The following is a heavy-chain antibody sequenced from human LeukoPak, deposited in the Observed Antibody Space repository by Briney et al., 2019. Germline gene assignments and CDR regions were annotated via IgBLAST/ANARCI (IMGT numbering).Heavy chain of an antibody. Sequence: SETRSLTCTVSGGSMSNSDYYWGWIRQPPGKGLEGIGSIYYCGSAYYNPSLESRITLSVDTSKNQFSLRLSSVTAADTAIYYCARRVLLWFGESQYYFDYWGQGTLVTVSS. D-gene: IGHD3-10*01. CDR1: GGSMSNSDYY. CDR3: ARRVLLWFGESQYYFDY. CDR2: IYYCGSA. J-gene: IGHJ4*02. V-gene: IGHV4-39*01.